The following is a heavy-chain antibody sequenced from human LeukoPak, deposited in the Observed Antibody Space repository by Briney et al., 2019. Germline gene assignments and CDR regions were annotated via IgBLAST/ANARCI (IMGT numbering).Heavy chain of an antibody. D-gene: IGHD6-19*01. V-gene: IGHV3-23*01. CDR3: AKTPTIAVAGTGGHFDY. CDR2: ISGSGGST. Sequence: PGGSLRLSCAASGFTFSSYAMSWFRQAPGKGLEWVSAISGSGGSTYYADSVKGRFTISRDNSKNTLYLQMNSLRAEDTAVYYCAKTPTIAVAGTGGHFDYWGQGTLVTVSS. CDR1: GFTFSSYA. J-gene: IGHJ4*02.